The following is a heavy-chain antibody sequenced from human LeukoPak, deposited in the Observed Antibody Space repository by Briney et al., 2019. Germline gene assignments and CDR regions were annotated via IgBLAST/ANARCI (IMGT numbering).Heavy chain of an antibody. CDR1: GFTFSSYA. V-gene: IGHV3-23*01. D-gene: IGHD3-10*02. Sequence: GGSLRLSCVDSGFTFSSYAMSWVRQAPGKGLEWVSGISDNGGSTHYTDSVKGRFTTSRDNSKNTLYLQMNSLRVEDTAIYYCASRQGLGWHYVNWGQGSLVTVSS. CDR2: ISDNGGST. CDR3: ASRQGLGWHYVN. J-gene: IGHJ4*02.